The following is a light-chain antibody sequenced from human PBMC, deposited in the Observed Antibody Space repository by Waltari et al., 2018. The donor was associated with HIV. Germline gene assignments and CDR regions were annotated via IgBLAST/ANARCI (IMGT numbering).Light chain of an antibody. Sequence: QSALPQPASVSGSPGQSITISCTGPSRDVGNYNYVYWYQHHPGKAPKLIVYDVTKRPSGVSNRFSGSKSGNTASLTISGLQAEDEADYYCCSYAGSSTFVFGGGTKLTVL. CDR2: DVT. V-gene: IGLV2-23*02. CDR3: CSYAGSSTFV. CDR1: SRDVGNYNY. J-gene: IGLJ2*01.